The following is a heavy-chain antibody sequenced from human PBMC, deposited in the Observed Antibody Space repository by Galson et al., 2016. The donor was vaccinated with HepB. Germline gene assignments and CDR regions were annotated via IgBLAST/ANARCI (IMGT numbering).Heavy chain of an antibody. CDR1: GDSINFDVYY. J-gene: IGHJ4*02. CDR2: ISHTGAI. D-gene: IGHD4-17*01. V-gene: IGHV4-39*01. Sequence: ETLSLTCSVSGDSINFDVYYWYWGWIRQSPGKGLERIGTISHTGAIYSNSSLKSPLTTSIDRSRNEFSLHLSSVTAADTAVYFWARRSYGNYIDSWGQGILVTVSS. CDR3: ARRSYGNYIDS.